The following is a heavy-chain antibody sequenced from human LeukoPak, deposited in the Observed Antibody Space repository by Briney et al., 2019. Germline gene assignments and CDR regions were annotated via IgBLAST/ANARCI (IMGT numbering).Heavy chain of an antibody. D-gene: IGHD3-22*01. CDR2: IYYDGNT. CDR1: GGSISSSTYY. V-gene: IGHV4-39*01. CDR3: ARMTYYYDSSGYSTPDAFDI. J-gene: IGHJ3*02. Sequence: PSETLSFTCTVSGGSISSSTYYWGWIRQPPGKGLEWIGSIYYDGNTYYNPSLKSRVTISVDTSKNQFSLKLSSVTAADTAVYHCARMTYYYDSSGYSTPDAFDIWGQGTMVTVSS.